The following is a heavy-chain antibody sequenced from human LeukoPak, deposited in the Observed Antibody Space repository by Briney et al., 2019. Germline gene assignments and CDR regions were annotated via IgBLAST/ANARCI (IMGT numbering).Heavy chain of an antibody. CDR3: AKDSGYDFRVGGAAFDY. J-gene: IGHJ4*02. V-gene: IGHV3-9*01. CDR1: GFTFDDYA. CDR2: ISWNSGSI. Sequence: QSGGSLRLSCAASGFTFDDYAMHWVRQAPGKGLEWVSGISWNSGSIGYADSVKGRFTISRDNAKNSLYLQMNSLRAEDTALYYCAKDSGYDFRVGGAAFDYWGQGTLVTVSS. D-gene: IGHD5-12*01.